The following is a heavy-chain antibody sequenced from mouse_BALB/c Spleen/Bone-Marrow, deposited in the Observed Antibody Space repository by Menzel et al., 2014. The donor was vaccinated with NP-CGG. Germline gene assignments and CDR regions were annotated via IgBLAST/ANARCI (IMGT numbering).Heavy chain of an antibody. V-gene: IGHV5-17*02. Sequence: EVQVVESGGGLVQPGGSRKLSCAASGFTFSSFGMHWVRQAPEKGLEWVAHISSGSSTIYYADTVKGRFTISRDNPKNTLFLQMTSLRSEDTAMYYCARRLDGVEGFDYWGQGTLVTVSA. D-gene: IGHD1-1*01. CDR1: GFTFSSFG. CDR3: ARRLDGVEGFDY. CDR2: ISSGSSTI. J-gene: IGHJ3*01.